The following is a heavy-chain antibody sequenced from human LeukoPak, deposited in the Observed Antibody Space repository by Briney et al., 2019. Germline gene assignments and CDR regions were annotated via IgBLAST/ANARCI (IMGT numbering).Heavy chain of an antibody. CDR3: ARVPHSIAVAGYWYFDL. D-gene: IGHD6-19*01. CDR1: GFTVSSNY. J-gene: IGHJ2*01. V-gene: IGHV3-66*01. CDR2: IYSGGST. Sequence: TGGSLRLSCAASGFTVSSNYMSWVRQAPGKGLEWVSVIYSGGSTYYADSVKGRFTISRDNSKNTPYLQMNSLRAEDTAVYYCARVPHSIAVAGYWYFDLWGRGTLVTVSS.